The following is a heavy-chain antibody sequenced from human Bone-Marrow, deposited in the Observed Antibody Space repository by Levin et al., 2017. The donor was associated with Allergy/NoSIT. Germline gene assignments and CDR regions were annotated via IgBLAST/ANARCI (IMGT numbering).Heavy chain of an antibody. CDR1: GGTFSNFG. CDR2: IHPKLGTT. Sequence: SVKVSCKASGGTFSNFGVNWVRQAPGEGLEWVGGIHPKLGTTNYAQKFQGRTIITADTSTSTVYMGLSSLRSDDTAVYYCARDHEDYYETSGYLAFGTWGQGTMVTVSS. V-gene: IGHV1-69*06. D-gene: IGHD3-22*01. J-gene: IGHJ3*02. CDR3: ARDHEDYYETSGYLAFGT.